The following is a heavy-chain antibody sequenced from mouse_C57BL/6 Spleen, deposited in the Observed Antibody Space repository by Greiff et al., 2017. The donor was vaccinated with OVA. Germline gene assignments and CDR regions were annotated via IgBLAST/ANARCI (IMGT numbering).Heavy chain of an antibody. CDR2: ISYDGSN. V-gene: IGHV3-6*01. CDR3: ARGLLWYFDY. CDR1: GYSITSGYY. J-gene: IGHJ2*01. D-gene: IGHD2-1*01. Sequence: DVKLQESGPGLVKPSQSLSLTCSVTGYSITSGYYWNWIRQFPGNKLEWMGYISYDGSNNYNPSLKNRISITRDTSKNQFFLKLNSVTTEDTATYYCARGLLWYFDYWGQGTTLTVSS.